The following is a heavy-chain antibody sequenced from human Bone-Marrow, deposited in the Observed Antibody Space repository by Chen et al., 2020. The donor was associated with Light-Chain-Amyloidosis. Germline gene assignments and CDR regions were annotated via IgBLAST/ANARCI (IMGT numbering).Heavy chain of an antibody. CDR3: ARARRKSDWELRYFLDV. J-gene: IGHJ6*03. Sequence: QVQMVQSGAEGKEPGASIKVSCKTSGYTFTDFYIHWMRQAPGQGLEWMACINPDTGGTRYAQKFQGWITVTREPSTRTVYMELSRLRSGDTAVYYCARARRKSDWELRYFLDVWGNGTTVTVSS. CDR1: GYTFTDFY. V-gene: IGHV1-2*04. CDR2: INPDTGGT. D-gene: IGHD3-10*01.